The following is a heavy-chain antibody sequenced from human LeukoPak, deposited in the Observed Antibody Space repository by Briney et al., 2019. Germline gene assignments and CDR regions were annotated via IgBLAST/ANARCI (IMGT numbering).Heavy chain of an antibody. J-gene: IGHJ4*02. Sequence: GGSLRLSCAASGFTFSSYAMSWVRQAPGKGLEWVSAISGSGGSTYYADSVKGRFTISRDNSKNTLYLQMNSLRAEDTAVYHCATDIVGATMGDYWGQGTLVTVSS. CDR3: ATDIVGATMGDY. CDR2: ISGSGGST. V-gene: IGHV3-23*01. D-gene: IGHD1-26*01. CDR1: GFTFSSYA.